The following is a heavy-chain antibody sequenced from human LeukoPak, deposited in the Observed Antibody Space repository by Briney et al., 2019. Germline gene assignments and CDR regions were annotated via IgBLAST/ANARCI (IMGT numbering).Heavy chain of an antibody. CDR2: INHSGST. CDR3: ASRYDSSGYFDY. CDR1: GGSFSGYY. Sequence: PSETLSLTCAVYGGSFSGYYWSWIRQPPGKGLEWIGEINHSGSTNYNPSLKSRVTISVDTSKNQFSLKLSSVTAADTAVYYCASRYDSSGYFDYWGQGTLVTVSS. D-gene: IGHD3-22*01. V-gene: IGHV4-34*01. J-gene: IGHJ4*02.